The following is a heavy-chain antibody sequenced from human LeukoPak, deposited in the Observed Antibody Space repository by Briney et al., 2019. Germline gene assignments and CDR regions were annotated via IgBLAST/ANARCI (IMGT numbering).Heavy chain of an antibody. Sequence: PGGSLRLSCAASGFTFSTYRMIWLRQAPGKGLEWFSYISLGSGNIFYADSVKGRFTISSDNVHNLLSLQMNSLSAEDTAVYFCARDDRWSFDNGGQGTLVSVSS. V-gene: IGHV3-48*01. CDR2: ISLGSGNI. CDR3: ARDDRWSFDN. J-gene: IGHJ4*02. D-gene: IGHD4-23*01. CDR1: GFTFSTYR.